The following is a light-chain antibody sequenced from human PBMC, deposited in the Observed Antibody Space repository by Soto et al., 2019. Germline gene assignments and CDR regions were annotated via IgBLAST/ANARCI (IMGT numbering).Light chain of an antibody. J-gene: IGLJ2*01. CDR2: GNS. V-gene: IGLV1-40*01. Sequence: QSVLTQPPSGSGAPGQRVTIACTGSSSNIGAGYDVHWYQQLPGTAPKLLIYGNSNRPSGVPDRFSGSKSGTSASLAITGLQAEDEAEYYCQSYDSSLSGYVVVGGGTKLTVL. CDR3: QSYDSSLSGYVV. CDR1: SSNIGAGYD.